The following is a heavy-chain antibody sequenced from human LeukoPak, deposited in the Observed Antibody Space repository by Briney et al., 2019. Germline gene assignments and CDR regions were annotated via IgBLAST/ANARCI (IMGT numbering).Heavy chain of an antibody. CDR2: IRSKANSYAT. Sequence: PGGSLRLSCAASGFTFSGSAMHWVRQASGKGLEWVGRIRSKANSYATAYAASVKGRFTISRDDSKNTAYLQMNSLKTEDTAVYYCARAAGALFGGSYLRSFAFDYWGQGTLVTVSS. D-gene: IGHD1-26*01. CDR1: GFTFSGSA. J-gene: IGHJ4*02. V-gene: IGHV3-73*01. CDR3: ARAAGALFGGSYLRSFAFDY.